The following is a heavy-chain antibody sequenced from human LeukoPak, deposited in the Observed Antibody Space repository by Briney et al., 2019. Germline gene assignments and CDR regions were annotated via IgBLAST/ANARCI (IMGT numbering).Heavy chain of an antibody. J-gene: IGHJ4*02. V-gene: IGHV4-38-2*02. CDR3: ARGRYGGYDLPLDY. Sequence: NPSETLSLTCTVSGYSISSGYYWGWIRQPPGKRLEWVASIHSSGNTYYSPTLKSRVTISVDTSKNQFSLNLTSVTAADAAVYYCARGRYGGYDLPLDYWGQGTLVTVSS. CDR2: IHSSGNT. CDR1: GYSISSGYY. D-gene: IGHD5-12*01.